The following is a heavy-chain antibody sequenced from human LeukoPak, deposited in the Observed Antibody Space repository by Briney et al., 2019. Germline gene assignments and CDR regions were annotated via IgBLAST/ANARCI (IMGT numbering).Heavy chain of an antibody. J-gene: IGHJ5*02. V-gene: IGHV4-39*07. Sequence: PSETLSLTCTVSGGSISGSSYHWGWIRQPPGKGLEWIGSINHWGHTYYNPSLESRVTISVDTSKNQFSLRVRSVTAADTAVYYCARLHALGAEEFDPWGQGALVTVSS. CDR2: INHWGHT. CDR1: GGSISGSSYH. D-gene: IGHD3-16*01. CDR3: ARLHALGAEEFDP.